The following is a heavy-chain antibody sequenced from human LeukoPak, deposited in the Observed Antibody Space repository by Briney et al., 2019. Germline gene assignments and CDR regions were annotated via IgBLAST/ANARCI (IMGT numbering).Heavy chain of an antibody. D-gene: IGHD3-22*01. CDR2: MNPNSGNT. V-gene: IGHV1-8*01. Sequence: ASVKVSCXASGYTFTNYDINWVRQANGQGLEWMGWMNPNSGNTGYAQKFQGRVTMTRNTSISTAYMELSSLRSEDTAVHYCARGPYYYYYDSSGYYFGSDLDVHDYWGQGTLVTVSS. J-gene: IGHJ4*02. CDR3: ARGPYYYYYDSSGYYFGSDLDVHDY. CDR1: GYTFTNYD.